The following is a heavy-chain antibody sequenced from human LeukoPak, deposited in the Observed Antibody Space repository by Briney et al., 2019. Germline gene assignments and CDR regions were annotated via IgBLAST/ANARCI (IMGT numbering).Heavy chain of an antibody. J-gene: IGHJ4*02. D-gene: IGHD3-10*01. CDR3: ARGWYYYGSGSYYRLDY. V-gene: IGHV1-18*01. CDR1: GYTFTSYG. Sequence: ASVKVSCKASGYTFTSYGISWVRQAAGQGLEWMGWISAYNGNTNYAQKLQGRVTMTTDTSTSTAYMELRSLRSDDTAVYYCARGWYYYGSGSYYRLDYWGQGTLVTVSS. CDR2: ISAYNGNT.